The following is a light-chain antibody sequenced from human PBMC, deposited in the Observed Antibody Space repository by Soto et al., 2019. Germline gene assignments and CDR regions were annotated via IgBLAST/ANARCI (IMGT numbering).Light chain of an antibody. CDR1: QSVSSSY. CDR2: GAS. V-gene: IGKV3-20*01. J-gene: IGKJ2*01. Sequence: EIVLTQSPGTLSLSPGERATLSCRASQSVSSSYLAWYQQKPGQAPRLLIYGASSRATGIPDRFSGSGSGIDFTLTISRLEPEDSAVYYCQPYDSSPYTFGQGTKLEIK. CDR3: QPYDSSPYT.